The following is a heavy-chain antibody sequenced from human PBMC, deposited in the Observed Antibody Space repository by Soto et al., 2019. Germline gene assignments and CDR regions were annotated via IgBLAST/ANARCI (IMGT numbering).Heavy chain of an antibody. CDR2: INHSGST. Sequence: QVQLQQWGAGLLKPSETLSLTCAVYGGSFSGYYWSWIRQPPGKGLEWIGEINHSGSTNYNPSLKSRVTISVDTSKNQFSLKLSSVTAADTAVYYCARGRLVRGVIIRKNWFDPWGQGTLVTVSS. CDR3: ARGRLVRGVIIRKNWFDP. J-gene: IGHJ5*02. CDR1: GGSFSGYY. V-gene: IGHV4-34*01. D-gene: IGHD3-10*01.